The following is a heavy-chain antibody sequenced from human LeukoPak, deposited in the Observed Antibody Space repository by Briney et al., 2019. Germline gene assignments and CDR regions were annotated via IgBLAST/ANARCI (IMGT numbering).Heavy chain of an antibody. D-gene: IGHD5-12*01. Sequence: SETLSLTCAVYGGSFSGYYWSWIRQPPGKGLEWIGEINHSGSTNYNPSLKSRVTMSVDTSKNQFSLKLSSVTAADTAVYYCARGRYDAALDYWGQGTLVTVSS. J-gene: IGHJ4*02. CDR2: INHSGST. CDR3: ARGRYDAALDY. V-gene: IGHV4-34*01. CDR1: GGSFSGYY.